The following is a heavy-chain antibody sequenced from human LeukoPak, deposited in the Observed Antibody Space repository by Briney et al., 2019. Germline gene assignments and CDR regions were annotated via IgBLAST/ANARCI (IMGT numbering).Heavy chain of an antibody. CDR1: GYSISSGYY. Sequence: SETLSLTXTVSGYSISSGYYWGWIRHPPGKGLEWIGSIYHSGSTYYNPSLKSRVTISVDTSKNQFSLKLSSVTAADTAVYYCARVLGYCSSTSCYGWYFDLWGRGTLVTVSS. D-gene: IGHD2-2*01. V-gene: IGHV4-38-2*02. CDR2: IYHSGST. CDR3: ARVLGYCSSTSCYGWYFDL. J-gene: IGHJ2*01.